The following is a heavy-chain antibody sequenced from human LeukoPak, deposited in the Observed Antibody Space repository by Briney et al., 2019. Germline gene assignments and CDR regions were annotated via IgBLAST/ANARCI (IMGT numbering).Heavy chain of an antibody. Sequence: GGSLRLSCAASGFTFITYSMTWVRQAPGKGLEWVSSITSSSNYIHYADSVRGRFTISRDNAKNSLYLQMNSLRAEDTAVYYCAGSPTVDAAFDIWGQGTMVTVSS. D-gene: IGHD4-23*01. CDR1: GFTFITYS. J-gene: IGHJ3*02. CDR3: AGSPTVDAAFDI. V-gene: IGHV3-21*06. CDR2: ITSSSNYI.